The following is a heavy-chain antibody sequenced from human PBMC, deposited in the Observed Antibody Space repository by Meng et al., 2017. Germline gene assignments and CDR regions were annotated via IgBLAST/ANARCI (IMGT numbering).Heavy chain of an antibody. D-gene: IGHD2-2*01. CDR3: AKDDAAAAIYSSDY. CDR1: GFTFSTYA. Sequence: GESLKISCAASGFTFSTYAMSWVRQAPGKGLEWVSAISGSDSSTYYADSVKGRFTISRDNSKNTLYLQMNSLRAEDTAVYYCAKDDAAAAIYSSDYWGQGTLVTVSS. J-gene: IGHJ4*02. CDR2: ISGSDSST. V-gene: IGHV3-23*01.